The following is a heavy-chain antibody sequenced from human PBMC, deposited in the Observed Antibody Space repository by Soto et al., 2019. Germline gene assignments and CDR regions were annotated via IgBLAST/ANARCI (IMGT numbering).Heavy chain of an antibody. J-gene: IGHJ4*02. CDR3: AREVGYGDFSAALLD. D-gene: IGHD4-17*01. CDR1: GGTFSSHS. V-gene: IGHV1-69*01. CDR2: IITLFGTA. Sequence: VQLMQSGAEVKQPGSSVKVSCKASGGTFSSHSINWVRQAPGQGLEWMGGIITLFGTANYAQNFQGRVTITADQSPSTAYMELNSLRSDDTAVYYCAREVGYGDFSAALLDWGQGTRVTVSS.